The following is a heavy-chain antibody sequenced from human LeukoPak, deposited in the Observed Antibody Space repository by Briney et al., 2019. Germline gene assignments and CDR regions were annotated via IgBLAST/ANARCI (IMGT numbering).Heavy chain of an antibody. D-gene: IGHD2-21*01. CDR3: ARDLFGAYCGGTCPTPDY. J-gene: IGHJ4*02. CDR2: ISSSSSYI. CDR1: GFTFSSYS. V-gene: IGHV3-21*01. Sequence: NPGGSLRLSCAASGFTFSSYSMNWVRQAPGKGLEWVSSISSSSSYIYYADSVKGRFTISRDNAKNSLYLQMNSLRAEDTAVYYCARDLFGAYCGGTCPTPDYWGQGTLVSVSS.